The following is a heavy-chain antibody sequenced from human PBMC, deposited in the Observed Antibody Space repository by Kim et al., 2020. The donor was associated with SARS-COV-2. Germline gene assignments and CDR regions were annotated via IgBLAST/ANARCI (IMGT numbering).Heavy chain of an antibody. J-gene: IGHJ4*01. V-gene: IGHV3-23*01. D-gene: IGHD2-15*01. CDR1: GFTFTRFA. Sequence: GGSLRLSCATSGFTFTRFAMSWVRRAPGKGLQWVSAIGGSGGTTYYVESVKDRFTISRDNSKDTVFLQMKSLRAEDTAIYYCAKLATAGCVASVDY. CDR2: IGGSGGTT. CDR3: AKLATAGCVASVDY.